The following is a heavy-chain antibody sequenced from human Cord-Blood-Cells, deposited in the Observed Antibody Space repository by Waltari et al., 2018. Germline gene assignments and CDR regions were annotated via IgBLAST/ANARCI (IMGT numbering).Heavy chain of an antibody. D-gene: IGHD2-8*02. J-gene: IGHJ4*02. Sequence: QVQLVKSGAEVKKPGSSVKVSCKASGGTFSSYAISWVRQAPGEGLEWMGGIMPIFGTAHYSQKFQGRVTMTADKATSTAYMELSSLRSEDTAVYYCGSSPYLVAFDYWGQGTLVTVSS. CDR1: GGTFSSYA. CDR3: GSSPYLVAFDY. V-gene: IGHV1-69*06. CDR2: IMPIFGTA.